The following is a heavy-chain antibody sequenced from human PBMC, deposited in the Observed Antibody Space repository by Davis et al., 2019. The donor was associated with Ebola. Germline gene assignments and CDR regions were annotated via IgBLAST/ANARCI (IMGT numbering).Heavy chain of an antibody. J-gene: IGHJ4*02. D-gene: IGHD6-13*01. CDR2: IRYDGSNK. V-gene: IGHV3-30*02. CDR1: GFTFNSYG. CDR3: AKGTGYSSSWYGSDFDY. Sequence: GESLKISCAASGFTFNSYGMHWVRQAPGKGLEWVAFIRYDGSNKYYADSVKGRFTISRDNSKNTLYLQMNSLRAEDTAVYYCAKGTGYSSSWYGSDFDYWGQGTLVTISS.